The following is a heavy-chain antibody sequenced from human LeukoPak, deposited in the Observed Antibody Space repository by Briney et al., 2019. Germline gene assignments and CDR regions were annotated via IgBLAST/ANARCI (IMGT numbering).Heavy chain of an antibody. CDR1: GGTFISYA. Sequence: SVKVSCKASGGTFISYAISWVRQAPGQGLEGRGRIIPIVGTANYAQKFQGRVTITTDESTSKAYMQLSSVRVGDTPVYYCARTPITISPYNWFDPWGQGTLVTVSS. V-gene: IGHV1-69*05. D-gene: IGHD3-3*01. J-gene: IGHJ5*02. CDR3: ARTPITISPYNWFDP. CDR2: IIPIVGTA.